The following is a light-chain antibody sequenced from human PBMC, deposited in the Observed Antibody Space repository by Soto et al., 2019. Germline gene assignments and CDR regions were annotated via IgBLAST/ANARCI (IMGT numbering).Light chain of an antibody. CDR2: GAS. CDR1: QSLGTN. J-gene: IGKJ1*01. CDR3: QQYNMWPRT. Sequence: EIVMRQSPATLSVSPGERATLSCRASQSLGTNLAWFQQKPGQAPRLLIHGASTRATGTPARFSGSGSGTEFTLTISSLQSEDFAAYYCQQYNMWPRTFGQGTKVYIK. V-gene: IGKV3-15*01.